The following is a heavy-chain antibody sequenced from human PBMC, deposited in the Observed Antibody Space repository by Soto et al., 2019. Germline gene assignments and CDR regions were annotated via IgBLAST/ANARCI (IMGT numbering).Heavy chain of an antibody. CDR2: INPNSGGT. D-gene: IGHD2-2*02. J-gene: IGHJ5*02. Sequence: ASVKVSCKASGYTFTGYYMHWVRQAPGQGLEWMGWINPNSGGTNYAQKCQGRVTMTRDTSISTAYMELSRLRSDDTAVYYCARDPIVVGPAAISGGRFDAWGEGALVTV. CDR3: ARDPIVVGPAAISGGRFDA. V-gene: IGHV1-2*02. CDR1: GYTFTGYY.